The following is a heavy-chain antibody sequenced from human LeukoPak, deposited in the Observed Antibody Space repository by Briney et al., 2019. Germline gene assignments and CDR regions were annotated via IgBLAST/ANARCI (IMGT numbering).Heavy chain of an antibody. J-gene: IGHJ4*02. D-gene: IGHD6-19*01. CDR3: VSVAGKEYYFDY. CDR2: INPNSGGT. V-gene: IGHV1-2*02. Sequence: ASVKVSCKASGYTFTGYYMHWVRQAPGQGLEWMGWINPNSGGTNYAQKFQGRVTMTRDTSISTAYMELSRLRSDDTAAYYCVSVAGKEYYFDYWGQGTLVTVSS. CDR1: GYTFTGYY.